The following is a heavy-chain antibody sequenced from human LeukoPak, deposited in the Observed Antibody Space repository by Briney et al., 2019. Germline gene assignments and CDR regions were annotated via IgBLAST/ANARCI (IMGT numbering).Heavy chain of an antibody. CDR2: IYSSGST. Sequence: PSETLSLTCIVSGGSISSSSWSWIRQSAGKGLEWIGRIYSSGSTDYNPSLKSRVTISVDTSKNQFSLKLSSVTAADTAVYYCARGRDGYNVDYWGQGTLVTVSS. CDR1: GGSISSSS. CDR3: ARGRDGYNVDY. V-gene: IGHV4-4*07. D-gene: IGHD5-24*01. J-gene: IGHJ4*02.